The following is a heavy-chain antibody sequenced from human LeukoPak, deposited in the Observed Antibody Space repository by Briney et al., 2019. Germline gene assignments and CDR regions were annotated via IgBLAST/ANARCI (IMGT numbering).Heavy chain of an antibody. J-gene: IGHJ4*02. Sequence: GGSLRLSCAASGFTFSSYSMNWVRQAPGKGLEWVSSISSSSSYIYYADSVRGRFTISRDNAKNSLYLQMNSLRAEDTAVYYCAREPRGRYYDSSGFDYWGQGTLVTVSS. CDR3: AREPRGRYYDSSGFDY. CDR1: GFTFSSYS. CDR2: ISSSSSYI. D-gene: IGHD3-22*01. V-gene: IGHV3-21*01.